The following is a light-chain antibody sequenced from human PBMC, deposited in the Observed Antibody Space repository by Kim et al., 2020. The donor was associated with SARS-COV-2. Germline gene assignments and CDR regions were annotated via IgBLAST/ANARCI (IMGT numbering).Light chain of an antibody. CDR1: QYISRY. Sequence: DLPMTQSPSSLSASVGDRVTITCRASQYISRYLNWYKQKPGKAPKVMIYAASSLQSGVPSRFSGSGSGTDFTLTISSLQPEDFATYYCQQSYSTPRTFGQGTKVDIK. J-gene: IGKJ1*01. CDR2: AAS. CDR3: QQSYSTPRT. V-gene: IGKV1-39*01.